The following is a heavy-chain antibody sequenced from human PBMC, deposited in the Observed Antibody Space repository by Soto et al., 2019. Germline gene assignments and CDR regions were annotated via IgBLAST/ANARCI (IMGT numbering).Heavy chain of an antibody. J-gene: IGHJ4*02. CDR3: ARNIVATINTPGY. CDR2: INAGNGNT. D-gene: IGHD5-12*01. V-gene: IGHV1-3*01. Sequence: ASVKVSCKASGYTFTSYAMHWVRQAPGQRLEWMGWINAGNGNTKYSQKFQGRVTITRDTSASTAYMELSSLRSEDTAVYYCARNIVATINTPGYWGQGTLVTVSS. CDR1: GYTFTSYA.